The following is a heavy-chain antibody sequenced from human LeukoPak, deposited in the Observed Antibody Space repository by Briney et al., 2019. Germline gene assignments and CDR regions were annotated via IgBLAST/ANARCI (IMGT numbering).Heavy chain of an antibody. CDR1: GGSISSYF. J-gene: IGHJ4*02. Sequence: SETLSLTCTVSGGSISSYFWSWIRQPPGRGVEGLGYIYDSGSTNYNPSLKSRVTISVDTSKNRFSLKLSSVIAADTAVYYCAGEAYCGGDCYSGFDYWGQGTLVTVSS. CDR2: IYDSGST. CDR3: AGEAYCGGDCYSGFDY. D-gene: IGHD2-21*02. V-gene: IGHV4-59*01.